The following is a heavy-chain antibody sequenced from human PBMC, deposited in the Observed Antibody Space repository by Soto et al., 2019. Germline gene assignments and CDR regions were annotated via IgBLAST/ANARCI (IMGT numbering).Heavy chain of an antibody. CDR3: AKDLRATHYMDV. CDR1: GFSFDDYG. V-gene: IGHV3-9*01. CDR2: ISWKSGNI. J-gene: IGHJ6*03. D-gene: IGHD5-12*01. Sequence: EVQLVESGGGLVQPGGSLRLSCAASGFSFDDYGMHWVRQAPGKGLEWVSGISWKSGNIDYADSVKGRFTISRDNAKNSLYLQMNSLRSEDTALYYRAKDLRATHYMDVWGQGTTVTVSS.